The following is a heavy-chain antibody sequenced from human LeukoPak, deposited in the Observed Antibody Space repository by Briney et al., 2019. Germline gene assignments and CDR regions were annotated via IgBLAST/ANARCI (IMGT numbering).Heavy chain of an antibody. D-gene: IGHD6-19*01. Sequence: ASVKVSCKASGYTFTGYYMHWVRQAPGQGLEWMGWFSAYNGNTNYAQKLQGRVTMTTDTSTSTAYMELRSLRSDDTAVYYCAREGSSGWSFDYWGQGTLVTVSS. CDR3: AREGSSGWSFDY. J-gene: IGHJ4*02. CDR1: GYTFTGYY. CDR2: FSAYNGNT. V-gene: IGHV1-18*04.